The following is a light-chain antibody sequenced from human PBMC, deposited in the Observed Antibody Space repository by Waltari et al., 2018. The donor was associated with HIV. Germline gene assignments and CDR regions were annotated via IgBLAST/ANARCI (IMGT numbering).Light chain of an antibody. J-gene: IGKJ5*01. CDR3: QQYGNWPPIT. CDR1: QSVGSN. V-gene: IGKV3-15*01. Sequence: EVVMTQSPATLSVSPGERVTLSCRASQSVGSNLAWYQQKPGQAHRLLIFTASNRDSGIPARFSGSGSGTEFTLTISSVQSEDSAIYYCQQYGNWPPITFGQGTRLEIK. CDR2: TAS.